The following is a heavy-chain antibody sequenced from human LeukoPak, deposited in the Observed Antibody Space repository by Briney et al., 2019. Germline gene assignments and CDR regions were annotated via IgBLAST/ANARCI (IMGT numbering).Heavy chain of an antibody. CDR1: GFTFSSYG. V-gene: IGHV3-33*08. D-gene: IGHD3-22*01. Sequence: LPGRSLRLSCAASGFTFSSYGMHWVRQAPGKGLEWVAVIWYGGSNKYYADSVKGRFTISRDNSKNTLYLQMDSLRAEDTAIYYCANSYYYDSSGHYTISNHLDYWGQGTLVTVSS. CDR3: ANSYYYDSSGHYTISNHLDY. CDR2: IWYGGSNK. J-gene: IGHJ4*02.